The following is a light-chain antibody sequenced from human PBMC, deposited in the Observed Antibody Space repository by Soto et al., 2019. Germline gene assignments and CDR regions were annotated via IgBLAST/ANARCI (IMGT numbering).Light chain of an antibody. CDR1: QSVSSS. Sequence: ELVLTQSPATPSLSPGERATLSCRASQSVSSSLAWYQQKPGQAPRLLIYDASNRATGIPPRFRVSGSWTGFTLTISSLEPDDLAVDYCQQRSYWPLTFGGGTKVYIK. CDR2: DAS. CDR3: QQRSYWPLT. J-gene: IGKJ4*01. V-gene: IGKV3-11*01.